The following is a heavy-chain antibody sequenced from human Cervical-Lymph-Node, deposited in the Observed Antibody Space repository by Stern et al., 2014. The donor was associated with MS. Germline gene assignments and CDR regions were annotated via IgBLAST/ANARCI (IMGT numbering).Heavy chain of an antibody. D-gene: IGHD2-8*02. CDR1: GGSLSTGLYS. CDR2: IDYSGST. V-gene: IGHV4-31*03. J-gene: IGHJ4*02. CDR3: ARGSVVYATFDY. Sequence: QVQLQESGPGLVKPAQTLSLTCTVSGGSLSTGLYSWSWIRQHPGKGLEWIGYIDYSGSTYFNPSLKSRLTMSIDVSKNQFSLKLNSVTAADTAVYYCARGSVVYATFDYWGQGALVTVSS.